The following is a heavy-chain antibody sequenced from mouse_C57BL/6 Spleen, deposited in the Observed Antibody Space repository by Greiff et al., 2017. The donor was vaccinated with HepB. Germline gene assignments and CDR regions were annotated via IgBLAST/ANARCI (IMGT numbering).Heavy chain of an antibody. V-gene: IGHV5-12*01. CDR3: ARRDSSGPFAY. D-gene: IGHD3-2*02. CDR1: GFTFSDYY. Sequence: EVMLVESGGGLVQPGGSLKLSCAASGFTFSDYYMYWVRQTPEKRLEWVAYISNGGGSTYYPDTVKGRFTISRDNAKNTLYLKMSRLKSEDTALYYCARRDSSGPFAYWGQGTLVTVSA. J-gene: IGHJ3*01. CDR2: ISNGGGST.